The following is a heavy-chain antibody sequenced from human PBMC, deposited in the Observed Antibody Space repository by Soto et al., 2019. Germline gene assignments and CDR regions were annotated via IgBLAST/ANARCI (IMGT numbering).Heavy chain of an antibody. J-gene: IGHJ5*02. Sequence: PGGSLRLSCAASGFTVSSNYMSWVRQAPGKGLEWVSVIYSGGSTYYADSVKGRFTISRHNSKNTPYLQMNSLRAEDTAVYYCAREIAAAGRNWFDPWGQGTLVTVSS. CDR3: AREIAAAGRNWFDP. D-gene: IGHD6-13*01. V-gene: IGHV3-53*04. CDR1: GFTVSSNY. CDR2: IYSGGST.